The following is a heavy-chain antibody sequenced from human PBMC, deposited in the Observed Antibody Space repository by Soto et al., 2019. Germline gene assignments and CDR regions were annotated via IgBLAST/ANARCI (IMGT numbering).Heavy chain of an antibody. V-gene: IGHV4-31*03. CDR2: ISDSGNI. J-gene: IGHJ3*01. CDR1: GASISIGFYY. CDR3: ARSYSRSIHAFDV. D-gene: IGHD1-26*01. Sequence: QVKLQESGPGLVRPSETLSVTCTVSGASISIGFYYWSWFRQHPGRGLEWIGHISDSGNISCNPSLKSRVTIREDSSKNQFSLRLTSVTAADTAVYSCARSYSRSIHAFDVWGQGTVVSVSS.